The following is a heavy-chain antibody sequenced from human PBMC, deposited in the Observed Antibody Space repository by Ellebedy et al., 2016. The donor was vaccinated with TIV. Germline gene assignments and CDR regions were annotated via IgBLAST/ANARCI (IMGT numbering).Heavy chain of an antibody. Sequence: GESLKISCAASGFTFSSYGMHWVRQAPGKGLEWVAVIWYDGSNKYYADSVKGRFTISRDNSKNTLYLQMNSLRAEDTAVYYCARVDTKWELRGGFDYWGQGTLVTVSS. D-gene: IGHD1-26*01. J-gene: IGHJ4*02. CDR3: ARVDTKWELRGGFDY. CDR2: IWYDGSNK. V-gene: IGHV3-33*01. CDR1: GFTFSSYG.